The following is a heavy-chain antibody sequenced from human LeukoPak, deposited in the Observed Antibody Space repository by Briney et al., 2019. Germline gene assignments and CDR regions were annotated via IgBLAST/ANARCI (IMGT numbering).Heavy chain of an antibody. CDR3: ARHSLRDSSGYYFGAVYYFDY. D-gene: IGHD3-22*01. CDR1: GGSISSSSYY. V-gene: IGHV4-39*01. J-gene: IGHJ4*02. CDR2: IYYSGST. Sequence: SETLSLTCTVSGGSISSSSYYCGWIRQPPGKGLEWVGSIYYSGSTYYNPSLKSRVTISVDTSKNQFSLKLSSVTAADTAVYYCARHSLRDSSGYYFGAVYYFDYWGQGTLVTVSS.